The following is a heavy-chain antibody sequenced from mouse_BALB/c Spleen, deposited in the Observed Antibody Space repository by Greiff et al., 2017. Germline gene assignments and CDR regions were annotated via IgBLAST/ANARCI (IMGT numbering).Heavy chain of an antibody. CDR2: ISSGGSYT. D-gene: IGHD1-2*01. V-gene: IGHV5-9-4*01. CDR3: ARGGNYGRGFAY. CDR1: GFTFSSYA. Sequence: EVQLVESGGGLVKPGGSLKLSCAASGFTFSSYAMSWVRQSPEKRLEWVAEISSGGSYTYYPDTVTGRFTISRDNAKNTLYLEMSSLRSEDTAMYYCARGGNYGRGFAYWGQGTLVTVSA. J-gene: IGHJ3*01.